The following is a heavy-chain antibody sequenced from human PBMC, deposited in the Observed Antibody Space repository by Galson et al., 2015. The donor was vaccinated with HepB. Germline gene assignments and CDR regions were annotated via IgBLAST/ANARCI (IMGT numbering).Heavy chain of an antibody. CDR3: ARDSGYWGSGSREDY. D-gene: IGHD3-10*01. V-gene: IGHV3-74*01. Sequence: SLRLSCAASGFTFSSYWMHWVRQAPGKGLVWVSRINSDGSSTSYADSVKGRFTISRDNAKNTLYLQMNSLRAEDTAVYYCARDSGYWGSGSREDYWGQGTLVTVSS. CDR2: INSDGSST. J-gene: IGHJ4*02. CDR1: GFTFSSYW.